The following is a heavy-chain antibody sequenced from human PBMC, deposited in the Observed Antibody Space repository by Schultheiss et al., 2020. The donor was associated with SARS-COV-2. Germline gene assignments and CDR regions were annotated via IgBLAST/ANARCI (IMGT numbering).Heavy chain of an antibody. CDR2: IYHSGST. V-gene: IGHV4-4*02. Sequence: SETLSLTCAVSGGSISSSNWWSWVRQPPGKGLEWIWEIYHSGSTNYNPSLKSRVTISVDTSKNQFSLKLRSMTAADTAVYFCARATVQLWPETRYYFDYWGRGTLVTVSS. D-gene: IGHD1-1*01. CDR3: ARATVQLWPETRYYFDY. CDR1: GGSISSSNW. J-gene: IGHJ4*02.